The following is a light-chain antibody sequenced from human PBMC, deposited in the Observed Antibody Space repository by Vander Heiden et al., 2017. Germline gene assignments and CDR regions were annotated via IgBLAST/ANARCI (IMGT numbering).Light chain of an antibody. Sequence: SVLPHPPSASATPGQRVTLSCSGSSPNIGSNAVSWYQQLPGMAPKFLIFSNNQRPSGVPDRFSGSKSGTSASLAISGLQSEDEADYYCAAWDDSLKAWVFGGGTKLTVL. CDR2: SNN. J-gene: IGLJ3*02. V-gene: IGLV1-44*01. CDR3: AAWDDSLKAWV. CDR1: SPNIGSNA.